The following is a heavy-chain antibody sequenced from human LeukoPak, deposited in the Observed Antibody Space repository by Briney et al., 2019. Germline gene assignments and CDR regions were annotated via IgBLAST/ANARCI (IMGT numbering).Heavy chain of an antibody. D-gene: IGHD2-2*01. Sequence: GGSLRLSCAASGNYWMHWVRQAPGKGPVWVSHINSDGSWTTYVDSVKGRFTISKDNAKNMVYLQMNNLRAEDTAVYYCVSFYETYWGRGTLVTVSS. J-gene: IGHJ4*02. V-gene: IGHV3-74*01. CDR2: INSDGSWT. CDR1: GNYW. CDR3: VSFYETY.